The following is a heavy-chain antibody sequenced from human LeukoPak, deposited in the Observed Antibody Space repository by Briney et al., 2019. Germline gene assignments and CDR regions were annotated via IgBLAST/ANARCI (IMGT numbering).Heavy chain of an antibody. V-gene: IGHV4-31*03. D-gene: IGHD3-22*01. J-gene: IGHJ3*01. Sequence: SETLSLTCTLSGGSISSGGYYWTWIRQHPGKGLEWVGHVYYSGDTQYNPSPKTRVIMPMATSKKQFSLHLNSVTAADTAVYYCARDGRGYPGRHAFDVWGQGTRVSVSS. CDR2: VYYSGDT. CDR1: GGSISSGGYY. CDR3: ARDGRGYPGRHAFDV.